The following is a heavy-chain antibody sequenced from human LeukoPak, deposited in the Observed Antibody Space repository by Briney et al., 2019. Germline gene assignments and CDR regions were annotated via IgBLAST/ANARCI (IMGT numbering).Heavy chain of an antibody. J-gene: IGHJ4*02. Sequence: GGSLRLSCAASGFTVSSNYMSWVRQAPGKGLEWVSVIYSGGSTYYADSVKGRSTISRDNSKNTLYLQMNSLRAEDTAVYYCAKASSSARTAIPLDYWGQGTLVTVSS. D-gene: IGHD6-6*01. CDR3: AKASSSARTAIPLDY. V-gene: IGHV3-66*01. CDR2: IYSGGST. CDR1: GFTVSSNY.